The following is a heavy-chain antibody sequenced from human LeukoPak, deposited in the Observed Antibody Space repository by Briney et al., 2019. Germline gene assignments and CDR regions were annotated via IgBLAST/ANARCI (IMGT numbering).Heavy chain of an antibody. J-gene: IGHJ6*02. CDR3: AKAPGGGYYYGMDV. Sequence: GRSLRLSCAASGFTFDDYAMHWVRQAPGKGLEWVSGISWNSGSIGYADSVKGRFTISRDNAKNSLYLQMNSLRAEDTALYYCAKAPGGGYYYGMDVWGQGTTVTVSS. CDR1: GFTFDDYA. D-gene: IGHD4-23*01. CDR2: ISWNSGSI. V-gene: IGHV3-9*01.